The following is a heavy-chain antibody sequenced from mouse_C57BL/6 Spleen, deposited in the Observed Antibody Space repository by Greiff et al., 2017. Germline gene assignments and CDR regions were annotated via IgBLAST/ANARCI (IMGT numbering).Heavy chain of an antibody. CDR1: GYAFSSSW. CDR2: IYPGDGDT. V-gene: IGHV1-82*01. CDR3: ARGLSNYYGSSYFDY. D-gene: IGHD1-1*01. Sequence: VQLQQSGPELVKPGASVKISCKASGYAFSSSWMNWVKQRPGKGLEWIGRIYPGDGDTNYNGKFKGKATLTADQSSSTAYMQLSSLTSEDSAVYFCARGLSNYYGSSYFDYWGQGTTLTVSS. J-gene: IGHJ2*01.